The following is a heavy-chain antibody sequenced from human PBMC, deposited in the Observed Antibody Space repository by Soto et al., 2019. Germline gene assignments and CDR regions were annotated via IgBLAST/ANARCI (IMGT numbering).Heavy chain of an antibody. CDR2: ISAYNGNT. D-gene: IGHD3-22*01. CDR1: CYTFTSYG. CDR3: ARDIVVITSFCMDV. V-gene: IGHV1-18*01. J-gene: IGHJ6*02. Sequence: ASVKVSFKASCYTFTSYGISWVRQAPGQGLEWMGWISAYNGNTNYAQKLQGRVTMTTDTSTSTAYMELRSLRSDDTAVYYCARDIVVITSFCMDVWGQGTKVTVSS.